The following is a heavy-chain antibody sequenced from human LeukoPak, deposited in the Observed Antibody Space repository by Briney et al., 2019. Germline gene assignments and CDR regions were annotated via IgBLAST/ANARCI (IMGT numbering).Heavy chain of an antibody. CDR2: IRYDGSNK. Sequence: PGGSLRLSCAASGFTFSSYGMHWVRQAPGKGLEWVAFIRYDGSNKYYADSVKGRFTISRDNSKNTLYLQMNSLRAEDTAVYYCASIVGVVAAADYWGQGPLVTVSS. D-gene: IGHD2-15*01. V-gene: IGHV3-30*02. J-gene: IGHJ4*02. CDR1: GFTFSSYG. CDR3: ASIVGVVAAADY.